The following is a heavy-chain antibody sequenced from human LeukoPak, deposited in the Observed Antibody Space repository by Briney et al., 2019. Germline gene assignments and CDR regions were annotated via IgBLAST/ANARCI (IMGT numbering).Heavy chain of an antibody. V-gene: IGHV4-39*01. Sequence: PSETLSLTCTVSGGSISSSSYYWVWIRQPPGKGLEWIGNMHYSGSTYYNPSLKRRVTISVDTSKNQFSLKLSSVTAADTAVYYCARRVSSTSWFDYWGQGTLVTVSS. CDR2: MHYSGST. CDR3: ARRVSSTSWFDY. J-gene: IGHJ4*02. D-gene: IGHD2-2*01. CDR1: GGSISSSSYY.